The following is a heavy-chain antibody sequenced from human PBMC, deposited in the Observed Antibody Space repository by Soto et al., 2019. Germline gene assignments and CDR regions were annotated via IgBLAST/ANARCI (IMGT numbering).Heavy chain of an antibody. V-gene: IGHV3-53*04. CDR3: AREGYNWNEPLGY. D-gene: IGHD1-20*01. CDR2: IYSGGST. J-gene: IGHJ4*02. CDR1: GFTVSSNY. Sequence: GGSLRLSCAASGFTVSSNYMSWVRQAPGKGLEWVSVIYSGGSTYYADSVKGRFTISRHNSKNTLYLQMNSLRAEDTAVYYCAREGYNWNEPLGYWGQGTLVTVSS.